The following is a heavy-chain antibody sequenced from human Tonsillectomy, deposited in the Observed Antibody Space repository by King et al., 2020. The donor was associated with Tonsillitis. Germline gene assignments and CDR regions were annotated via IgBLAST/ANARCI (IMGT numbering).Heavy chain of an antibody. J-gene: IGHJ6*02. V-gene: IGHV3-30*18. CDR3: AKDPRGVSGWEHSYQGMDV. CDR1: EFTLSSHG. D-gene: IGHD6-19*01. Sequence: VQLVESGGGVVQPGRSLRLSCAASEFTLSSHGMHWVRQAPGKGLEWVAVISHDGNNKYYADSVKGRFVISRDNSKNTLYLQMNNLRAEDTAIYYCAKDPRGVSGWEHSYQGMDVWGQGTTVTVS. CDR2: ISHDGNNK.